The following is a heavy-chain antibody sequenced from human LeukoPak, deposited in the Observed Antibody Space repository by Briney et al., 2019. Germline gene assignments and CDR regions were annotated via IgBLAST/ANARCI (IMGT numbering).Heavy chain of an antibody. V-gene: IGHV3-23*01. Sequence: GGSLRLSCAASGFTFSSYAMSWVRQAPGKGLEWVSAISGSGGSTYYADSVKGRFTISRDNSKNTLYLQMNSPRAEDTAVYYCAKAGLIVGAIHDAFDIWGQGTMVTVSS. CDR2: ISGSGGST. CDR1: GFTFSSYA. J-gene: IGHJ3*02. D-gene: IGHD1-26*01. CDR3: AKAGLIVGAIHDAFDI.